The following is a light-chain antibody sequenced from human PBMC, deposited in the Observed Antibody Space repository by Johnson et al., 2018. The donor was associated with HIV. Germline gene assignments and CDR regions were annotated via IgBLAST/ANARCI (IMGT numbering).Light chain of an antibody. J-gene: IGLJ1*01. Sequence: QSVLTQPPSVSAAPGQKVTISCSGSSSNIGNNYVSWYQQLPGTAPKLLIYETNKRPSGIPDRFSGSKSGTSATLGITGLQTGDEADYYCGTWDSSLSAYVFGTATKVTVL. CDR2: ETN. V-gene: IGLV1-51*02. CDR3: GTWDSSLSAYV. CDR1: SSNIGNNY.